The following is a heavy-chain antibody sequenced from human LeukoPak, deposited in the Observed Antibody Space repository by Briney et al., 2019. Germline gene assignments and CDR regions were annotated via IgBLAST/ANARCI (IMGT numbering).Heavy chain of an antibody. CDR2: IYGDGST. J-gene: IGHJ3*02. CDR1: GFSVSHNY. V-gene: IGHV3-53*05. Sequence: GGSLRLSCLVSGFSVSHNYVAWVRQAPGKGLDWVSNIYGDGSTNYADSVKGRFTISRDNAKNSLYLQMNSLRAEDTALYYCAKDEYDAFDIWGQGTMVTVSS. CDR3: AKDEYDAFDI. D-gene: IGHD2/OR15-2a*01.